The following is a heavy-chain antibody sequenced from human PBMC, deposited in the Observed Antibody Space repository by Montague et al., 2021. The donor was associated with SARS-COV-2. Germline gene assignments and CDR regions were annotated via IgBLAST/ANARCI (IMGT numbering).Heavy chain of an antibody. J-gene: IGHJ4*02. Sequence: SETLSLTCAVYGGSFSGYYWSWICQPPGKGLEWIGEINHSGSTNYNPSLKSRVTITVDTSKNQFSLKLSSVTAADTDVYYCAGGTKRVFTYDYDSSGYASDYWGQGTLVTVSS. CDR1: GGSFSGYY. V-gene: IGHV4-34*01. D-gene: IGHD3-22*01. CDR3: AGGTKRVFTYDYDSSGYASDY. CDR2: INHSGST.